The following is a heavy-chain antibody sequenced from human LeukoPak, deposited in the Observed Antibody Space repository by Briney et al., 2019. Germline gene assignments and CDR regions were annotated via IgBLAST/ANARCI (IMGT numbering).Heavy chain of an antibody. D-gene: IGHD4-17*01. CDR1: GGSFSGYY. Sequence: PSETLSLTCAVYGGSFSGYYWSWIRQSPDKGLEWIGEINHSGRTNYNPSLTSRVTISIDTSKNQFSLKLTSVTAADTAVYYCARVRGDYGEDSYYYYIDVWGKGTTVTISS. CDR2: INHSGRT. J-gene: IGHJ6*03. V-gene: IGHV4-34*01. CDR3: ARVRGDYGEDSYYYYIDV.